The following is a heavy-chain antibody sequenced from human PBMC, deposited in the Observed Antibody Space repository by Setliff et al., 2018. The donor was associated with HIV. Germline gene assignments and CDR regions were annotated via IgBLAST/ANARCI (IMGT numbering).Heavy chain of an antibody. CDR2: VDPDDGET. V-gene: IGHV1-69-2*01. D-gene: IGHD3-16*02. CDR1: AYTFVDYY. J-gene: IGHJ4*02. Sequence: GASVKVSCKASAYTFVDYYMHWVQQAPGKGLEWMGRVDPDDGETIYAAKFQDRLTITADASTDTTYMELSSLRSEDTAVYYCVIVPLYENVYDNIWGSYRPLDYWGQGTLVTVSS. CDR3: VIVPLYENVYDNIWGSYRPLDY.